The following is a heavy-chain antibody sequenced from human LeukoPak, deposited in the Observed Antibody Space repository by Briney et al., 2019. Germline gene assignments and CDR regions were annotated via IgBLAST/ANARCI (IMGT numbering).Heavy chain of an antibody. V-gene: IGHV3-23*01. Sequence: GGSLRLSCAASGFTFSSYAMNWVRQAPGKGLEWVSAISGSGGSTYYADSMKGRFTISRDNSKNTLYLQVNSLRAEDTAVYYCAKGTAESSGWYEGYFDYWGQGTLVTVSS. CDR2: ISGSGGST. CDR1: GFTFSSYA. D-gene: IGHD6-13*01. J-gene: IGHJ4*02. CDR3: AKGTAESSGWYEGYFDY.